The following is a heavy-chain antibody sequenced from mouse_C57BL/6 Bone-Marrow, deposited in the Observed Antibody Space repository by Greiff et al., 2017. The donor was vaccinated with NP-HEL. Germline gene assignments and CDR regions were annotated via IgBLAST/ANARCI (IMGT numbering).Heavy chain of an antibody. CDR3: ARYPYYSYAMDY. Sequence: QVQLQQPGAELVKPGASVKMSCKASGYTFTSYWITWVKQRPGQGLEWIGDIYPGSGSTNYNEKFKGKATLTVDTSSSTAYMQLSSLTSEDSAVYYCARYPYYSYAMDYWGQGTSVTVSS. V-gene: IGHV1-55*01. J-gene: IGHJ4*01. D-gene: IGHD1-1*01. CDR1: GYTFTSYW. CDR2: IYPGSGST.